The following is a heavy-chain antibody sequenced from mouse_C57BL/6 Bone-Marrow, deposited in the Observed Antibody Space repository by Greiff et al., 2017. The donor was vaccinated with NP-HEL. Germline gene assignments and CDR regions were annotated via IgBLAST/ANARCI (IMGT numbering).Heavy chain of an antibody. CDR2: INPNNGGT. V-gene: IGHV1-18*01. CDR1: GYTFTDYN. D-gene: IGHD1-1*01. CDR3: ARSTYYYGSSYDYFDY. J-gene: IGHJ2*01. Sequence: EVQLQESGPELVKPGASVKIPCKASGYTFTDYNMDWVKQSHGKSLEWIGDINPNNGGTIYNQKFKGKATLTVDKSSSTAYMEPRSLTSEDTAVYYCARSTYYYGSSYDYFDYWGQGTTLTVSS.